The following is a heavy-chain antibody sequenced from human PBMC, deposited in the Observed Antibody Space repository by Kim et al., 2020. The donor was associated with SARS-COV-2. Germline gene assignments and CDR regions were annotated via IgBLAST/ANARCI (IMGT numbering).Heavy chain of an antibody. D-gene: IGHD5-18*01. V-gene: IGHV5-10-1*01. J-gene: IGHJ4*02. CDR3: ARHFVPSYGYNY. Sequence: YSPSFQGHVTISADKSISTAYLQWSSLKASDTAMYYCARHFVPSYGYNYWGQGTLVTVSS.